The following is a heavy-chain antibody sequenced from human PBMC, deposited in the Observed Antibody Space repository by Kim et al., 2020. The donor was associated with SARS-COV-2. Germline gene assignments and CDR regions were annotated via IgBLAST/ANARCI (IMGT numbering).Heavy chain of an antibody. V-gene: IGHV3-21*06. CDR1: GFKFSDYR. D-gene: IGHD1-20*01. J-gene: IGHJ4*02. Sequence: RGSLRLSCTVSGFKFSDYRMNWVRQAPGKGLECVSSINNSSSSMYYADSVKGRFTISRDNAKNLVYLQMNSLRAEDTAMYYCASPVSISGRTYWGAGTLVTVSS. CDR3: ASPVSISGRTY. CDR2: INNSSSSM.